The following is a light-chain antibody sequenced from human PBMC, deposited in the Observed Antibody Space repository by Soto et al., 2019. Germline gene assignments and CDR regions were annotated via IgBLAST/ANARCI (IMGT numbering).Light chain of an antibody. CDR2: DVT. V-gene: IGLV2-14*03. CDR3: TSYTNTNTLV. Sequence: QSVLTQPASVSASPGQSITISCTGTSSDIGIYNFVSWYQQHPGKAPKLLVYDVTNWPSGVSNRFAGSKSGSTASLTISGLQAEYEADYYCTSYTNTNTLVFGGGTKLTVL. CDR1: SSDIGIYNF. J-gene: IGLJ2*01.